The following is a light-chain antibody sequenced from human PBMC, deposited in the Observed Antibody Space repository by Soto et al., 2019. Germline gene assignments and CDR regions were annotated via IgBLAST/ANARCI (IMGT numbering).Light chain of an antibody. CDR1: QSISTTY. V-gene: IGKV3-20*01. CDR2: RTS. CDR3: QHCGDSAPFT. Sequence: EVVLTQYPGTLSLSPGERATLSCRTSQSISTTYLAWYQQKPGQAPRLLMSRTSRRATGIPDRFSGSGSGTDFTLSISRLEPEDFAVYYCQHCGDSAPFTFGPGTKVDVK. J-gene: IGKJ3*01.